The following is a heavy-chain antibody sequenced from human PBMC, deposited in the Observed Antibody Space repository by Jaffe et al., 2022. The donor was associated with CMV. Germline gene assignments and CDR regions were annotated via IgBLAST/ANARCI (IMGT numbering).Heavy chain of an antibody. J-gene: IGHJ4*02. CDR1: GFTFSSYA. V-gene: IGHV3-23*01. Sequence: EVQLLESGGGLVQPGGSLRLSCAASGFTFSSYAMSWVRQAPGKGLEWVSAISGSGGSTYYADSVKGRFTISRDNSKNTLYLQMNSLRAEDTAVYYCAKDPRRNIAVAGYFDYWGQGTLVTVSS. CDR2: ISGSGGST. D-gene: IGHD6-19*01. CDR3: AKDPRRNIAVAGYFDY.